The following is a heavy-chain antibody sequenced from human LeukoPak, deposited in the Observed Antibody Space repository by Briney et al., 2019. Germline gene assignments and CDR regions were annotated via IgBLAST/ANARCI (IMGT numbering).Heavy chain of an antibody. CDR2: IYTSGST. Sequence: SETLSLTCTVSGGSISSYYWSWIRQPAGKGLEWIGRIYTSGSTNYNPSLKSRVTMSVDTSKNQFSLKLSSVTAADTAVYYCARFGGTKYCSSTSCFLWLDPWGQGTLVTVSS. D-gene: IGHD2-2*01. CDR1: GGSISSYY. CDR3: ARFGGTKYCSSTSCFLWLDP. V-gene: IGHV4-4*07. J-gene: IGHJ5*02.